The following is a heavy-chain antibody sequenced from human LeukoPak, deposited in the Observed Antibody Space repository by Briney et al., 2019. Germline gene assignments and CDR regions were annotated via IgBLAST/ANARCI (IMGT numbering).Heavy chain of an antibody. CDR3: ARRAASAIVYYYFYMDV. D-gene: IGHD2-2*02. Sequence: SETLSLTCTVSGGSISNYYWTWIRQPPGKGLEWIGYIYYSGSTNYNPSLKSRVTMSVDTSKNQFSLKLNSVTAADTAVYYCARRAASAIVYYYFYMDVWGKGTTVTVSS. J-gene: IGHJ6*03. V-gene: IGHV4-59*01. CDR2: IYYSGST. CDR1: GGSISNYY.